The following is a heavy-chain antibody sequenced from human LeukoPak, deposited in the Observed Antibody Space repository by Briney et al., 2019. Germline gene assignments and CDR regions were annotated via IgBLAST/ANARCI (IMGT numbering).Heavy chain of an antibody. D-gene: IGHD6-25*01. V-gene: IGHV4-39*01. CDR3: ARQPTSRLYAFDI. CDR1: GGSISSSSYY. J-gene: IGHJ3*02. Sequence: SETLSLTCTVSGGSISSSSYYWGWIRQPPGKGLEWIGSIYYSGSTYYNPSLKSRVTISVDTSKNQFSLKLSSVTAADTAVYYCARQPTSRLYAFDIWGQGTMVTVSS. CDR2: IYYSGST.